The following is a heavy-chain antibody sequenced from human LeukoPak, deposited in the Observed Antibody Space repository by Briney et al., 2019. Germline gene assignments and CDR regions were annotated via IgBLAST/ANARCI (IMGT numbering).Heavy chain of an antibody. CDR2: IRSKAYGGTI. Sequence: GGSLRLSCTASGFTFGDYAMTWVRQAPGQGLEWVGFIRSKAYGGTIEYAASVKGRFTISRDDSKSSAYLQMNSLKTEDTAVYYCIRGRVNLDCWGQGTLVTVSS. CDR3: IRGRVNLDC. J-gene: IGHJ4*02. V-gene: IGHV3-49*04. CDR1: GFTFGDYA.